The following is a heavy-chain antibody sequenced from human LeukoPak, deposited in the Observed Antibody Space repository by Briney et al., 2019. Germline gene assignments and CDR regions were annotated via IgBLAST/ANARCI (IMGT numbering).Heavy chain of an antibody. Sequence: GESLKISCKGSGYSFSTYWIGWARQMPGKGLELMGIIYPADSDTRYSPSFQGQVTISADKSISTAYLQWSSLKTSDTAMYYCARLPHRGSDCYPNWFDSWGQGTLVTVSS. D-gene: IGHD2-21*02. J-gene: IGHJ5*01. CDR1: GYSFSTYW. CDR2: IYPADSDT. V-gene: IGHV5-51*01. CDR3: ARLPHRGSDCYPNWFDS.